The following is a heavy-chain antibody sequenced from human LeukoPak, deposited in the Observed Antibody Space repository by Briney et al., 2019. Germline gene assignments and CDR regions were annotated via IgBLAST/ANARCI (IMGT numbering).Heavy chain of an antibody. CDR1: GFTFDDYG. CDR2: INWNGGST. J-gene: IGHJ4*02. CDR3: ARSLRRDGYNFDY. Sequence: GGSLRPSCAASGFTFDDYGMSWVRQAPGKGLEWVSGINWNGGSTGYADSVKGRFTISRDNAKNSPYLQRNSLRAEDTALYYCARSLRRDGYNFDYWGQGTLVTVSS. D-gene: IGHD5-24*01. V-gene: IGHV3-20*04.